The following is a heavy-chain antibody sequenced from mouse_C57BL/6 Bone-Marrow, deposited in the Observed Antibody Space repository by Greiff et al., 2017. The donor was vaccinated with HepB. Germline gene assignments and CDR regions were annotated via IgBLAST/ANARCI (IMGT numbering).Heavy chain of an antibody. D-gene: IGHD1-1*01. Sequence: EVQLVESGGGLVQPKGSLKLSCAASGFSFNTYAMNWVRQAPGKGLEWVARIRSKSNNYATYYADSVKDRFTISRDDSESMLYLQMNNLKTEDTAMYYCVRLLRYYAMDYWGQGTSVTVSS. CDR2: IRSKSNNYAT. CDR1: GFSFNTYA. CDR3: VRLLRYYAMDY. V-gene: IGHV10-1*01. J-gene: IGHJ4*01.